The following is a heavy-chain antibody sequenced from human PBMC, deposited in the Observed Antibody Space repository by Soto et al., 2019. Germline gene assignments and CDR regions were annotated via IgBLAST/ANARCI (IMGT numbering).Heavy chain of an antibody. CDR1: GDYIHVGGYY. Sequence: PSETLSLTCIVSGDYIHVGGYYWTWIRQPPGKGLEWIGSIYHSGSTYYNPSLKSRVTISVDTSKNQFSLKLSSVTAADTAVYYCARVDTAMVTRTFDYWGQGTLVTVSS. V-gene: IGHV4-38-2*02. J-gene: IGHJ4*02. CDR2: IYHSGST. CDR3: ARVDTAMVTRTFDY. D-gene: IGHD5-18*01.